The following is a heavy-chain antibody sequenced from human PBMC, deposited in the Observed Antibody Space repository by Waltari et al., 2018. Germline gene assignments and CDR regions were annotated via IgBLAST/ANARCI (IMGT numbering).Heavy chain of an antibody. Sequence: QLQLQESGPGLVKPSETLSLTCSVSGGPLSTPRPYWAWIRQPPGKGLEWIGSIYYSGTTYYNLSLKSRVTLSVDTSKNQFSLKLSSVTAADTAMYFCARVARGGYYTGWFDTWGQGALVTVSS. CDR2: IYYSGTT. V-gene: IGHV4-39*07. D-gene: IGHD3-3*01. J-gene: IGHJ5*02. CDR3: ARVARGGYYTGWFDT. CDR1: GGPLSTPRPY.